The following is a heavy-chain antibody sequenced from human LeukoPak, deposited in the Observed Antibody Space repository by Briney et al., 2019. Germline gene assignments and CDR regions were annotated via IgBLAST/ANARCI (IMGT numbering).Heavy chain of an antibody. CDR1: GGSISSYY. V-gene: IGHV4-59*01. Sequence: QPSETLSLTCTVSGGSISSYYWSWIRQPPGKGLEWIGYIYYSGSTNYNPSLKSRVTISVDTSKNQFSLKLSSVTAADTAVYYCAREAAGTRAVDYWRQGTLVTVSS. CDR2: IYYSGST. CDR3: AREAAGTRAVDY. J-gene: IGHJ4*02. D-gene: IGHD6-13*01.